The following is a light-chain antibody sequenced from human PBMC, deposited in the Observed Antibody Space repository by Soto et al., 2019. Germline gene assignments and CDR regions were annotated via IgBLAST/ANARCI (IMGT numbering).Light chain of an antibody. CDR2: KAS. J-gene: IGKJ1*01. CDR3: QQYDDYSWT. CDR1: QSISTW. V-gene: IGKV1-5*03. Sequence: DIQMTQSPSTLSASVGDRVTITCRASQSISTWLAWYQQKPGKAPNLLIYKASTLESGVPSRFGGGGSGTEFTLTITSLQPDDFATYYCQQYDDYSWTFGQGTKVEIK.